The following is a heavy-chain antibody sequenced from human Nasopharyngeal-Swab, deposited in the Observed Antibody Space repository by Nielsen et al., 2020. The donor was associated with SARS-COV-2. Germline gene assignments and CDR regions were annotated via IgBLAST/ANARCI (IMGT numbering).Heavy chain of an antibody. D-gene: IGHD6-19*01. CDR3: ARGRVGAYSSGWYWKGRNWFDP. CDR2: INPSGGST. V-gene: IGHV1-46*01. J-gene: IGHJ5*02. Sequence: WVRQAPGQGLEWMGIINPSGGSTSYAQKFQGRVTMTRDTSTSTVYMELSSLRSEDTAVYYCARGRVGAYSSGWYWKGRNWFDPWGQGTLVTVSS.